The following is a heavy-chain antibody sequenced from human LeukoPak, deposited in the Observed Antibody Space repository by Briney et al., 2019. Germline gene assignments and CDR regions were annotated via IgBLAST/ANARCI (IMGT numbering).Heavy chain of an antibody. D-gene: IGHD3-3*01. CDR3: ARARYYDFWSGYRTFDY. Sequence: TSVKASCKASGYTFTSYSISWVRQAPGQGLEWMGWISAYNGNTDYAQNLQGRVTMTTDTSTSTAYMELRSLRSDDTPVYYCARARYYDFWSGYRTFDYWGQGTLVTVSS. CDR2: ISAYNGNT. J-gene: IGHJ4*02. CDR1: GYTFTSYS. V-gene: IGHV1-18*01.